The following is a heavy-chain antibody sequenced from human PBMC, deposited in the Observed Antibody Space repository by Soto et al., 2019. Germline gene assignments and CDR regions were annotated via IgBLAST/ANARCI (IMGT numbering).Heavy chain of an antibody. CDR2: IYPGDSDT. D-gene: IGHD3-3*01. Sequence: GESLKTSCKGSGYSFTSYWIGWVRQMPGKGLEWMGIIYPGDSDTRYSPSFQGQVTISADKSISTAYLQWSSLKASDTAMYYCARHNYDFWRRYGSYYYYGMDVWGKGTTVTVPQ. V-gene: IGHV5-51*01. J-gene: IGHJ6*04. CDR1: GYSFTSYW. CDR3: ARHNYDFWRRYGSYYYYGMDV.